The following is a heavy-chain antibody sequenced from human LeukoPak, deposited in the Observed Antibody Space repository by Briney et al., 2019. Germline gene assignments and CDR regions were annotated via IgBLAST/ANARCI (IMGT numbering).Heavy chain of an antibody. CDR3: AKDRDDYGDDC. D-gene: IGHD4-17*01. Sequence: GSLGPFCSAAGFHFNNFGMHWVCQAPGKGVEWVALVRSGGTDKYYADSVKGRFTISRDNSKNMAYLQMNSLRVEDTAVYYCAKDRDDYGDDCWGQGILVTVST. CDR2: VRSGGTDK. V-gene: IGHV3-30*02. J-gene: IGHJ4*02. CDR1: GFHFNNFG.